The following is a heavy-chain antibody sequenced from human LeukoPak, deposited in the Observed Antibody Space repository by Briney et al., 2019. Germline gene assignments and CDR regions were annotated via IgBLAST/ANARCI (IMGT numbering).Heavy chain of an antibody. CDR1: GFTFSSYA. D-gene: IGHD1/OR15-1a*01. Sequence: GGSLRLSCAASGFTFSSYAMSWVRQAPGKGLEWVSAISGSGGSTYYADSVKGRFTISRDNSKNTLYLQMNSPRAEDTAIYYCARDSNWNNGGFDYWGQGTLVTVSA. V-gene: IGHV3-23*01. CDR3: ARDSNWNNGGFDY. J-gene: IGHJ4*02. CDR2: ISGSGGST.